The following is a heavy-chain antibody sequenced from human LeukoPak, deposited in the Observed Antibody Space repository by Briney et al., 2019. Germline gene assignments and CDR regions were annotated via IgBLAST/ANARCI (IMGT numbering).Heavy chain of an antibody. V-gene: IGHV4-4*09. J-gene: IGHJ4*02. CDR1: GGSISSNC. CDR3: GGRGF. D-gene: IGHD3-10*01. Sequence: SETLSLTCTVSGGSISSNCWSWIRQPPGKGLEWIGCIYASGTTNYNPSLKGRLTVSVDTSNSQFSLTVRSVTAADTAVYYCGGRGFWGQGTLVTVSS. CDR2: IYASGTT.